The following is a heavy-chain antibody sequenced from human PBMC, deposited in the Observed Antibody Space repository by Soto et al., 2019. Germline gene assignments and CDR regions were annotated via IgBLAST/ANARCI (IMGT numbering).Heavy chain of an antibody. D-gene: IGHD5-18*01. CDR2: IKSKVDGGTT. V-gene: IGHV3-15*07. J-gene: IGHJ4*02. CDR3: CHGYEYYFDS. CDR1: GLTLIHVW. Sequence: GGYLRHSCAASGLTLIHVWKNWIRQAPGKGLEWVGRIKSKVDGGTTDYPAPLKDRCTISRDDSKNTVYLQMNSLTTEDTAMYFFCHGYEYYFDSCGQGTLATVSA.